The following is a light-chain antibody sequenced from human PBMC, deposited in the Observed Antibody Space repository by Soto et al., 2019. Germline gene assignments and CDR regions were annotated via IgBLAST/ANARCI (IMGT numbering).Light chain of an antibody. CDR1: QSINSY. CDR2: GAS. Sequence: DIQMTQSPSSLSASVGDRVTITCRASQSINSYLNWYQQKPGKAPKLLIYGASSLQSGVPSRFSGSGSGTDFTLTISSLQPADFATYYCQQSNSSPYTFGQGTKLEIK. V-gene: IGKV1-39*01. J-gene: IGKJ2*01. CDR3: QQSNSSPYT.